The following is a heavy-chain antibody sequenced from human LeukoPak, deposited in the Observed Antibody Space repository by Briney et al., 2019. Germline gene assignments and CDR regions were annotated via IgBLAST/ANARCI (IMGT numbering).Heavy chain of an antibody. CDR1: GFTFSSYA. CDR3: AKGRQWLRDFDY. V-gene: IGHV3-23*01. Sequence: SGGSLRLSCAASGFTFSSYAVSWVRQAPGKGLEWVSVISGSGGSTYYADSVKGRFTISRDNSKNTLYLQMNSLRAEDTAVYYYAKGRQWLRDFDYWGQGTLVTVSS. D-gene: IGHD5-12*01. J-gene: IGHJ4*02. CDR2: ISGSGGST.